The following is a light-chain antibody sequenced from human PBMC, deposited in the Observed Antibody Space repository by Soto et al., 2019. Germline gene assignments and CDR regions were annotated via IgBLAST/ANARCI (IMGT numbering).Light chain of an antibody. CDR1: QSITKF. Sequence: DIHMTQSPSSLSASVGDRVTITCRASQSITKFLNWYQHKPGTAPKLLIYGAYGLQRGVPSRFSGSGSGTYFTLTISSLEPEDFATYYCLQYYTYHWTFGQGTKVEIK. CDR3: LQYYTYHWT. J-gene: IGKJ1*01. V-gene: IGKV1-39*01. CDR2: GAY.